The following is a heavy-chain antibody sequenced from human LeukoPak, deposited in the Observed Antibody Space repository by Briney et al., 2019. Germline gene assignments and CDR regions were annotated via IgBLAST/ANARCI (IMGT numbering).Heavy chain of an antibody. V-gene: IGHV1-69*06. CDR1: GGTFSSYA. CDR2: IIPIFGTA. Sequence: ASVKVSCKASGGTFSSYAISWVRQAPGQGLEWMGGIIPIFGTANYAQKFQGRATITADKSTSTAYMELSSLRSEDTAVYYCARDQRARTRVAARGYYYYGMDVWGKGTTVTVSS. CDR3: ARDQRARTRVAARGYYYYGMDV. J-gene: IGHJ6*04. D-gene: IGHD2-15*01.